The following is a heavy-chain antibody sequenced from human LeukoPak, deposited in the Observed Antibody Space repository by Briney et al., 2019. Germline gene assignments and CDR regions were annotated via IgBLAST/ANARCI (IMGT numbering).Heavy chain of an antibody. CDR2: ISYDGSNK. V-gene: IGHV3-30-3*01. Sequence: GGSLRLSCAASGFTFSSYEMNWVRQAPGKGLEWVAVISYDGSNKYYADSVKGRFTISRDNSKNTLYLQMNSLRAEDTAVYYCARDASITIFGVVTHYGMDVWGQGTTVTVPS. D-gene: IGHD3-3*01. CDR1: GFTFSSYE. CDR3: ARDASITIFGVVTHYGMDV. J-gene: IGHJ6*02.